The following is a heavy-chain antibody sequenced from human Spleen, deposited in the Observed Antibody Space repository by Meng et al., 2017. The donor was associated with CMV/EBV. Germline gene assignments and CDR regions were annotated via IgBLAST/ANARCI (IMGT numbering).Heavy chain of an antibody. J-gene: IGHJ5*02. D-gene: IGHD1-26*01. CDR2: IKQDGSDK. Sequence: GGSLRLSCAASGFTFSSYWMSWVRQAPGKGLEWVANIKQDGSDKYYVDSVKGRFTISRNNAKNSLYLQMNSLRAEDTAVYYCATYTTTEGWFDPWGQGTLVTVSS. CDR3: ATYTTTEGWFDP. CDR1: GFTFSSYW. V-gene: IGHV3-7*01.